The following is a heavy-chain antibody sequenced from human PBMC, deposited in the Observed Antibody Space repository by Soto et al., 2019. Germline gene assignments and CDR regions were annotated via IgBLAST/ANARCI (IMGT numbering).Heavy chain of an antibody. D-gene: IGHD3-22*01. Sequence: PSETLSLTCTVSGGSISSYYWSWIRQPPGKGLGWIGYIYYSGSTNYNPSLKSRVTISVDTSKNQFSLKLSSVTAADTAVYYCARRRYYDSSGYYLGAFDIWGQGTMVTVSS. CDR1: GGSISSYY. J-gene: IGHJ3*02. V-gene: IGHV4-59*01. CDR2: IYYSGST. CDR3: ARRRYYDSSGYYLGAFDI.